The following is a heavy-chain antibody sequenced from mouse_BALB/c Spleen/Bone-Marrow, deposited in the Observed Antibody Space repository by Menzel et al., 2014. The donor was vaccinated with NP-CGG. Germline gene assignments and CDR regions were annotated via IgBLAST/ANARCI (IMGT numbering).Heavy chain of an antibody. J-gene: IGHJ4*01. CDR2: INPCNCGT. CDR3: ARRSMNHAMDY. Sequence: VQLVESGAELVKPGASVKLSCKASGYTFTSYYMYWVKQRPGQGLEWIGEINPCNCGTTFNEKFKGKATMTVDKSSSTAYMELARLTSEDSAIYYCARRSMNHAMDYWGQGTSVTVSS. V-gene: IGHV1S81*02. D-gene: IGHD2-10*02. CDR1: GYTFTSYY.